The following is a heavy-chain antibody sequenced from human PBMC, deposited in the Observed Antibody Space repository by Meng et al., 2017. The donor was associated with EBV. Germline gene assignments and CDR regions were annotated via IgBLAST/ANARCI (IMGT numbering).Heavy chain of an antibody. V-gene: IGHV4-39*01. J-gene: IGHJ4*02. D-gene: IGHD6-19*01. CDR1: GDSISSFYY. CDR3: ARPFPSWQSPRLDPFGA. Sequence: QLQLRESGPGQVKPSETLSLTCTVSGDSISSFYYWGWIRQPPGRGLEWIGSVYYTGSTYYSPSLKSRVTVSVDTSKNQFSLRLTSVTAADTAVYYCARPFPSWQSPRLDPFGAWGQGTLVTVSS. CDR2: VYYTGST.